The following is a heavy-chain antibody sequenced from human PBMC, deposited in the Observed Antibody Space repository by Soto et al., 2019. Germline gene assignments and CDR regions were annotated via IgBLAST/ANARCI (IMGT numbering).Heavy chain of an antibody. CDR3: ASSGLRDGYNFDWFDH. CDR2: IIPIFGTA. D-gene: IGHD5-12*01. Sequence: SVKVSCKASVGTFSSYAISWVRQAPGQGLEWMGGIIPIFGTANYAQKFQGRVTITADESTSTAYMELSSLRSEDTAVYYCASSGLRDGYNFDWFDHWGQGPLVTVSS. V-gene: IGHV1-69*13. CDR1: VGTFSSYA. J-gene: IGHJ5*02.